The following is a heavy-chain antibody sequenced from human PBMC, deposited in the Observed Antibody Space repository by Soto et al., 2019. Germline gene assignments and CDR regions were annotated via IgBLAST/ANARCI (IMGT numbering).Heavy chain of an antibody. CDR3: ALALGPTTGLDY. Sequence: SETLSRTWSVSGASTVSHYHWACIRQPPGKGLEWMGYIFNSGTTFYNPSLTSRLSISMDTSGNHFSLELRSVTAADTAVYYCALALGPTTGLDYWGQGTLVTVSS. J-gene: IGHJ4*02. D-gene: IGHD1-26*01. CDR1: GASTVSHYH. CDR2: IFNSGTT. V-gene: IGHV4-59*06.